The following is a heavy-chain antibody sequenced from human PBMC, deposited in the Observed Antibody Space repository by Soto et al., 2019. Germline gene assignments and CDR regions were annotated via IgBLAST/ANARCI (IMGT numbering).Heavy chain of an antibody. CDR3: ARHSLALRKNNWFDP. Sequence: SETLSLTCTVSGGSVSANSYYWNWIRLPPGKGLQWIGSIFYLGSSYYNPSLKSRVTMSVDTSKNQFSLRLRSVTAADTALYFCARHSLALRKNNWFDPWGQGIMVTVSS. J-gene: IGHJ5*02. V-gene: IGHV4-39*01. CDR1: GGSVSANSYY. D-gene: IGHD3-3*02. CDR2: IFYLGSS.